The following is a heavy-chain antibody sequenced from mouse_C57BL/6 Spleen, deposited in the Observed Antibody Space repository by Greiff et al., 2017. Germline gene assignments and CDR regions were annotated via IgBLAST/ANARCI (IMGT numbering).Heavy chain of an antibody. CDR1: GYAFSSSW. CDR3: ARSDGYLYYYAMDY. CDR2: IYPGDGDT. Sequence: QVQLQQSGPELVKPGASVTISCKASGYAFSSSWMNWVKQRPGKGLEWIGRIYPGDGDTNYNGKFKGKATLTADKSSSTAYMQLSSLTSEDSAVYCCARSDGYLYYYAMDYWGQGTSVTVSS. V-gene: IGHV1-82*01. J-gene: IGHJ4*01. D-gene: IGHD2-3*01.